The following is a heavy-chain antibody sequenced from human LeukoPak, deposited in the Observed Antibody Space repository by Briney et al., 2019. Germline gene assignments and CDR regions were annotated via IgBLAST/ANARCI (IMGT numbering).Heavy chain of an antibody. Sequence: GGSLRLSCAASGFTFSTYAMNWVRQAPGKGLEWVSVISGSGDSTYYADSVKGRFTISRDNSKNTLYLQMNSLRAEDTAVYYCAKEMGYSSGSYFDYWGQGTLVTVSS. J-gene: IGHJ4*02. CDR1: GFTFSTYA. CDR2: ISGSGDST. V-gene: IGHV3-23*01. CDR3: AKEMGYSSGSYFDY. D-gene: IGHD6-19*01.